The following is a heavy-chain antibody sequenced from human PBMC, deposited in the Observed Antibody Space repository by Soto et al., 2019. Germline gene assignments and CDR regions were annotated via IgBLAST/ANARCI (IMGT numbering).Heavy chain of an antibody. Sequence: QVQLQQSGPGLVKPSETLSLTCSVSSGPSSSHNWGWIRQPPGRGLEWIGYVYSTGGTSYNPSLKSRVTISADTSTNHTSLTLTSVTAADPAVDYCVRQGIGNLHGLVDVWGQGTTVRVSS. CDR3: VRQGIGNLHGLVDV. CDR1: SGPSSSHN. J-gene: IGHJ6*02. CDR2: VYSTGGT. V-gene: IGHV4-59*08. D-gene: IGHD1-1*01.